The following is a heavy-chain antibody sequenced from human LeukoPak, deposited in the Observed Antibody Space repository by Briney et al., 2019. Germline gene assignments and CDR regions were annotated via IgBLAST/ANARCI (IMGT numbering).Heavy chain of an antibody. CDR3: FTDPGDYENF. D-gene: IGHD4-17*01. Sequence: GGSVTLSCAASGFSFSNDRMSWVRQAPGKGLEWVGCIKSKSDGATRGHATTVRGRFDISRDDQTNTLLVVMNSLKTGDTAVYFCFTDPGDYENFWGQGTLVTVSS. CDR2: IKSKSDGATR. J-gene: IGHJ4*02. V-gene: IGHV3-15*01. CDR1: GFSFSNDR.